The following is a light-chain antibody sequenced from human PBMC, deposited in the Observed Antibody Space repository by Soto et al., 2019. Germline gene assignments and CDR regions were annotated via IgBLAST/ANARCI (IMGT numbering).Light chain of an antibody. J-gene: IGKJ5*01. Sequence: EIVLTQSPGTLSLSPGERATLSCRASQSVSSNYLAWFQQKPGQAPRLLIYAASSRATGIPDRFSGSGSGTDFTLTISRLEPEDFAVYYCQQYSSSPITFGQGTRLEI. CDR2: AAS. CDR3: QQYSSSPIT. CDR1: QSVSSNY. V-gene: IGKV3-20*01.